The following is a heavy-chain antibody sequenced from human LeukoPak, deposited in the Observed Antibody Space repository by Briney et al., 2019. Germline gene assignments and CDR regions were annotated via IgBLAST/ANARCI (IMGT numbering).Heavy chain of an antibody. CDR3: ARYYDSSGYYQYYFDY. J-gene: IGHJ4*02. Sequence: PGGSLRLSCAAPGFTFSSYSMNWVRQAPGKGLEWVSSISSSSGYIYYADSVKGRFTISRDNAKNSLYLQMNSLRAEDTAVYYCARYYDSSGYYQYYFDYWGQGTLVTVSS. CDR2: ISSSSGYI. D-gene: IGHD3-22*01. CDR1: GFTFSSYS. V-gene: IGHV3-21*01.